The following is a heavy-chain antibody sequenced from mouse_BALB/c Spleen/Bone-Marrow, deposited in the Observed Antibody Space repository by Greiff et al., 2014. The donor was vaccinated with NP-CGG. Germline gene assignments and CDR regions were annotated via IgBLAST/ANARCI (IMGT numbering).Heavy chain of an antibody. V-gene: IGHV1-80*01. CDR2: IYPGDGDT. Sequence: VQLVESGAELVRPGSSVKISCKSSGYVFSTYWINWVKQRPGQGLEWIGQIYPGDGDTDFNGKFKDEATLTADESSNTAYMQLSSLTSEDSAVYFCARGGISVDYWGQGTTLTVSA. CDR1: GYVFSTYW. CDR3: ARGGISVDY. J-gene: IGHJ2*01.